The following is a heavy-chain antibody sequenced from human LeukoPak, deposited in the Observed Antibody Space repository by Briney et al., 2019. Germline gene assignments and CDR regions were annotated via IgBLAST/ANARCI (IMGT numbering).Heavy chain of an antibody. J-gene: IGHJ4*02. Sequence: GGSLRLSCAVSGFTFSNDWMHWVRQAPGKGLLWVSRISGDGTTTNYADSVKGRFTISRDNAKNTLYLQMESLRAEDTAVYYCAGTWSFDYWGQGTLVTVSS. CDR2: ISGDGTTT. V-gene: IGHV3-74*01. CDR1: GFTFSNDW. D-gene: IGHD2-15*01. CDR3: AGTWSFDY.